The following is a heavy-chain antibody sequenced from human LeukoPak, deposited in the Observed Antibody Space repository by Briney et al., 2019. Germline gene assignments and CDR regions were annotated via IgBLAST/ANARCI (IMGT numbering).Heavy chain of an antibody. J-gene: IGHJ4*02. V-gene: IGHV3-7*01. CDR3: ARDRGADDY. CDR2: INEDGSEE. Sequence: GGSLRLSCAVSGFTFSSYWMTWVRQAPGKGLEWVANINEDGSEEYYVDSVKGRFTISRDNAKNSLYLQMSSLRAEDSAVYYCARDRGADDYWGQGTLVTVSS. CDR1: GFTFSSYW. D-gene: IGHD3-10*01.